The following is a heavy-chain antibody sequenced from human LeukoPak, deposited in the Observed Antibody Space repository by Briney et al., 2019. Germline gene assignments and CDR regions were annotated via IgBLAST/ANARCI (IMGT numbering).Heavy chain of an antibody. V-gene: IGHV3-23*01. Sequence: SYYWGWIRQAPGKGLEWVSAISGSGGSTYYADSVKGRFTISRDNSKNTLYLQMNSLRAEDTAVYYCAKGPYDYVWGSYPLNWGQGTLVTVSS. J-gene: IGHJ4*02. CDR1: SYY. CDR3: AKGPYDYVWGSYPLN. CDR2: ISGSGGST. D-gene: IGHD3-16*02.